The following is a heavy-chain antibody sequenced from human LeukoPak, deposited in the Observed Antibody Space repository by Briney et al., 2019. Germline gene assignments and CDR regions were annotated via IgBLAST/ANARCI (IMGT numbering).Heavy chain of an antibody. V-gene: IGHV2-5*01. D-gene: IGHD2-2*01. Sequence: SGPTLLKPTPTLTLTCTFSGFSLSTRGVGVGWIRQPPGKALEWLALIYWNDDIRYSPSLKSRLTITKDTSKNQVVLTMTNMDPVDTATYYCARQALGYCSGTSCLGAFDIWGLGTMVTVSS. CDR2: IYWNDDI. CDR3: ARQALGYCSGTSCLGAFDI. CDR1: GFSLSTRGVG. J-gene: IGHJ3*02.